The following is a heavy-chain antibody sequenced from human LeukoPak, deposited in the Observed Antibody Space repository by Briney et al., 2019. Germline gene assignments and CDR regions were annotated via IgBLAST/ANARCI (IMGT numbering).Heavy chain of an antibody. Sequence: GGSLRLSCAASGFTFSSYSMNWVRQAPGKGLEWVSSISSSSSYIYYADSVKGRFTISRDNAKNSLYLQMNSLRAEDTAVYYCAKPAYSSSWYIGGLRGFDYWGQGTLVTVSS. CDR3: AKPAYSSSWYIGGLRGFDY. V-gene: IGHV3-21*01. J-gene: IGHJ4*02. D-gene: IGHD6-13*01. CDR1: GFTFSSYS. CDR2: ISSSSSYI.